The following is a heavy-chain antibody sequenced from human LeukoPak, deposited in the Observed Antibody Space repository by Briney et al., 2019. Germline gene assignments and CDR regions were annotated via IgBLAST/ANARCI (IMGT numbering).Heavy chain of an antibody. CDR1: GFTFSTYG. V-gene: IGHV3-33*01. CDR3: ARGPGSGIYYSWFDP. Sequence: GRSLRLSCAASGFTFSTYGMHWVCQAPGKGLEWVAVIWYDGSQKYYADSVKGRFIISRDNSKNTLYLQMNSLSAEDTAVYNCARGPGSGIYYSWFDPWGQGTLVTVSS. J-gene: IGHJ5*02. CDR2: IWYDGSQK. D-gene: IGHD1-26*01.